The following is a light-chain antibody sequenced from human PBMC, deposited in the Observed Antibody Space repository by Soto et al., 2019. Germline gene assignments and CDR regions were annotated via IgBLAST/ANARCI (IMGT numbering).Light chain of an antibody. J-gene: IGKJ5*01. CDR2: AAS. Sequence: EIVLTQSSGTLSLSPGERATLSCRASQSVSASYLAWYQQKPGQAPRLLIYAASSRATGIPDRFSGSGSGPDFTLTVSRLEPEDFAVYYCQQYGNSPAITFGQGTRLEIK. CDR3: QQYGNSPAIT. V-gene: IGKV3-20*01. CDR1: QSVSASY.